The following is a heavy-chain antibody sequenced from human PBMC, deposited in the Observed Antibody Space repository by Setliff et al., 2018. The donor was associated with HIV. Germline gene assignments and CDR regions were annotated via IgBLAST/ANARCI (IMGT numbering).Heavy chain of an antibody. CDR1: GYTFNNYG. Sequence: GASVKVSCKASGYTFNNYGISWVRQAPGQRLEWMGYINAGDDNTRYSEKFQGRVTITRDTSANTAYMELSSLRSEDTAVYYCARGSCSGCYLSDYWGQGTLVTVSS. J-gene: IGHJ4*02. D-gene: IGHD6-19*01. CDR2: INAGDDNT. V-gene: IGHV1-3*01. CDR3: ARGSCSGCYLSDY.